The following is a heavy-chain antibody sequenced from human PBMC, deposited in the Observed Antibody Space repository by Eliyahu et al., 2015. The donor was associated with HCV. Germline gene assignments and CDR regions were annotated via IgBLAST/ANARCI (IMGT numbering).Heavy chain of an antibody. J-gene: IGHJ3*02. CDR3: TTDGTSAFDM. Sequence: EVQLVESGGGLVKPGGSLRLSCAASGFXFNNAWMSWVRQAPGKGLEWVGRIKTKAEGGTTDYAAPVKDRLTISRDDSKTTLYLQMDSLKVEDTAVYYCTTDGTSAFDMWGQGTMVTVSS. CDR1: GFXFNNAW. V-gene: IGHV3-15*01. CDR2: IKTKAEGGTT.